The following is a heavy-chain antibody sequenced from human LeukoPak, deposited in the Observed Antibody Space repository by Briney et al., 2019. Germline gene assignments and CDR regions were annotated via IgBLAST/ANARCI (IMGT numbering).Heavy chain of an antibody. CDR2: IYYSGST. V-gene: IGHV4-59*01. J-gene: IGHJ4*02. CDR3: ARDTSYYDILTGFHKPGYFDY. D-gene: IGHD3-9*01. CDR1: RGSITRYY. Sequence: SETLSLTRTVSRGSITRYYWSSIRQPPGKGLEWMGYIYYSGSTNYNPSLKSRVTISVDTSKNQFSLKLSSVTAADTAGYYCARDTSYYDILTGFHKPGYFDYWGQGTLVTVSS.